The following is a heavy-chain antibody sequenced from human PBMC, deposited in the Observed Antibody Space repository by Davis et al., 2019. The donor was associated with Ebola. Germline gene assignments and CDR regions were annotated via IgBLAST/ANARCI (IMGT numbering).Heavy chain of an antibody. CDR2: ISYDGSNK. V-gene: IGHV3-30*03. J-gene: IGHJ5*02. CDR1: GFTFSSYG. CDR3: ARGHSNYRKNWFDP. Sequence: GGSLRLSCAASGFTFSSYGMHWVRQAPGKGLEWVAVISYDGSNKYYADSVKGRFTISRDNAKNSLYLQMNSLRDEDTAVYYCARGHSNYRKNWFDPWGQGTLVTVSS. D-gene: IGHD4-11*01.